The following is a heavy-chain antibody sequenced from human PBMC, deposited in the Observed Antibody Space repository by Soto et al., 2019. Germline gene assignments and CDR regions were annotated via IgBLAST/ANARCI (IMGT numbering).Heavy chain of an antibody. J-gene: IGHJ5*02. D-gene: IGHD2-8*01. Sequence: SETLSLTCTVSGGPISSYYWSWIRQPPGKGLEWIGYIYYSGSTNYNPSLKSRVTISVDTSKNQFSLKLSSVTAADTAVYYCARGGYCTNGVCYKNWFDPWGQGTLVTSPQ. CDR1: GGPISSYY. CDR2: IYYSGST. V-gene: IGHV4-59*01. CDR3: ARGGYCTNGVCYKNWFDP.